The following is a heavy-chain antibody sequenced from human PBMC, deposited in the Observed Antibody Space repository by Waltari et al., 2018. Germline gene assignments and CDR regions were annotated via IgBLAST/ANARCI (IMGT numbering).Heavy chain of an antibody. Sequence: QVQLVQSGAEVKKPGASVKVSCKASGYTFTGYYMHWVRQSPGQGLAWMGLINPDSGGTNYAQKFQGRVTMTRDTSISTAYMELSRLRSDDTAVYYCARGGDTIFGVVRVFDYWGQGTLVTVSS. CDR2: INPDSGGT. J-gene: IGHJ4*02. CDR1: GYTFTGYY. CDR3: ARGGDTIFGVVRVFDY. V-gene: IGHV1-2*06. D-gene: IGHD3-3*01.